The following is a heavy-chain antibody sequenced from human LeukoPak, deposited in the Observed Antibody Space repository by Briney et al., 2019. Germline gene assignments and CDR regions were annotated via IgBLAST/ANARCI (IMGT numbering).Heavy chain of an antibody. CDR3: AGYYGSGSFDY. CDR2: IYYSGST. CDR1: GGSISSYY. Sequence: PSETLSLTCTVSGGSISSYYWSWIRQPSGKGLEWIGYIYYSGSTNYNPSLKSRVTISVDTSKNQFSLKLSSVTAADTAVYYCAGYYGSGSFDYWGQGTLVTVSS. D-gene: IGHD3-10*01. J-gene: IGHJ4*02. V-gene: IGHV4-59*01.